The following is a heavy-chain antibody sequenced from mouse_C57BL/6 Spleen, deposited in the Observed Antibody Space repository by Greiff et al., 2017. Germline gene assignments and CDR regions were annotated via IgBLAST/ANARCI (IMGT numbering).Heavy chain of an antibody. CDR1: GFTFSSYA. D-gene: IGHD2-3*01. CDR3: TRDRDGPWYFDV. Sequence: EVNVVESGEGLVKPGGSLKLSCAASGFTFSSYAMSWVRQTPEKRLEWVAYISSGGDYIYYADTVKGRFTISRDNARNTLYLQMSSLKSEDTAMDYCTRDRDGPWYFDVWGTGTTVTVSS. V-gene: IGHV5-9-1*02. CDR2: ISSGGDYI. J-gene: IGHJ1*03.